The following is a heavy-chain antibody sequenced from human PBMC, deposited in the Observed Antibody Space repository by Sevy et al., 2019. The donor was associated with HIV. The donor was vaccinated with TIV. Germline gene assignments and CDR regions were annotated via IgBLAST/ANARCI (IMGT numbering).Heavy chain of an antibody. Sequence: GGSLRLSCAASGFTFSNAWMSWVRQAPGKGLEWVGRIKSKTDGGTIDYAAPVKGRFTISRDDSKNTVYLQMNSLKSEDTAVYYCSTDPIIVLLVTDGMDVWGQVTTVTVSS. V-gene: IGHV3-15*01. CDR2: IKSKTDGGTI. CDR1: GFTFSNAW. CDR3: STDPIIVLLVTDGMDV. D-gene: IGHD2-8*02. J-gene: IGHJ6*02.